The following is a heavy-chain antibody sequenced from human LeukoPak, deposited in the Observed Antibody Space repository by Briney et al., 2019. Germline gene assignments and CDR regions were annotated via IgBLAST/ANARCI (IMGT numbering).Heavy chain of an antibody. Sequence: ASVKVSCKASGGTFSSYAISWVRQAPGQGLEWMGGIIPIFGTANYAQKFQGRVTITADESTSTAYMELSSLRSEDTAVYYCASHPYYYDSSGYWNAFDIWGQGTMVTVSS. CDR3: ASHPYYYDSSGYWNAFDI. D-gene: IGHD3-22*01. J-gene: IGHJ3*02. V-gene: IGHV1-69*13. CDR2: IIPIFGTA. CDR1: GGTFSSYA.